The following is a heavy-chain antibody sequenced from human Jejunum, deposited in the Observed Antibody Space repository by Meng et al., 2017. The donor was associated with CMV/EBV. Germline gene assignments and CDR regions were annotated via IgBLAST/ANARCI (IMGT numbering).Heavy chain of an antibody. V-gene: IGHV3-74*01. D-gene: IGHD1-26*01. Sequence: CAASGFNFSSCWMHWVRQGPGKGLVWVSRISNDGSGTRYADAVKGRFTISRDNAKNTLYLQIDSLRVDDTAVYFCARGWGSGSYGLGYWGQGTLVTVSS. J-gene: IGHJ4*02. CDR2: ISNDGSGT. CDR3: ARGWGSGSYGLGY. CDR1: GFNFSSCW.